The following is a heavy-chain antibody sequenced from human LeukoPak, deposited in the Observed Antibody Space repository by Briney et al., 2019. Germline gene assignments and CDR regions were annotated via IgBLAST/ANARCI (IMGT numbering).Heavy chain of an antibody. J-gene: IGHJ4*02. CDR1: GYTFTSYG. D-gene: IGHD5-18*01. Sequence: ASVKVSCKASGYTFTSYGTSWVRQAPGQGLGWMGWISAYNGNTNYAQKLQGRVTMTTDTSTSTAYMELRSLRSDDTAVYYCAREGGRGYSYGPPLAFDYWGQGTLVTVSS. V-gene: IGHV1-18*01. CDR2: ISAYNGNT. CDR3: AREGGRGYSYGPPLAFDY.